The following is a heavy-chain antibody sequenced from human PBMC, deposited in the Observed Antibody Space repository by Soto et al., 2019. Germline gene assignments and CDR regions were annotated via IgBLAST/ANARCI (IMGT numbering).Heavy chain of an antibody. CDR3: AKDRVYSSGWYKDS. CDR2: TSHDGSNK. CDR1: GFTFSSYS. Sequence: GGSLSLSCAASGFTFSSYSMDWVRQAQGKGLEGGSLTSHDGSNKQYADTVKGRFTISRDNSKNTLFLQINSLRADDTALYYCAKDRVYSSGWYKDSWGQGTLVTVSS. J-gene: IGHJ4*02. D-gene: IGHD6-19*01. V-gene: IGHV3-30*04.